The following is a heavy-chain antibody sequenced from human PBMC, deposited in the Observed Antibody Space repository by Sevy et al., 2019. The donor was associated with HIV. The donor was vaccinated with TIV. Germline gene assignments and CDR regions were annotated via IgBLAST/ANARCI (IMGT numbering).Heavy chain of an antibody. CDR3: AGDSSSDSLSSFDF. Sequence: GGSLRLSCAASGFTVSSSYMIWVRQAPGKGLEWVSVIYAGGTTYYADSVKGRFTISGDNSNNTLYLQMNSLRADDTAVYFCAGDSSSDSLSSFDFWGQGTLVTVSS. V-gene: IGHV3-53*01. D-gene: IGHD6-19*01. J-gene: IGHJ4*02. CDR2: IYAGGTT. CDR1: GFTVSSSY.